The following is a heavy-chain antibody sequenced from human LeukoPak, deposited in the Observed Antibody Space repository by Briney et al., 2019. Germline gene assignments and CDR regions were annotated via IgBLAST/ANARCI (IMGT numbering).Heavy chain of an antibody. J-gene: IGHJ4*02. V-gene: IGHV3-23*01. CDR1: GLTLSSYA. D-gene: IGHD2-15*01. CDR2: ISGSGGNT. Sequence: GGSLRLSCAASGLTLSSYAMSLVRQAPGKGLEWVSGISGSGGNTYYADSVKGRFTISRDNSKNTVYLEMNSLRPEDTAVYHCAKAGGYCSGGNCYSNFWGQGILVTVSS. CDR3: AKAGGYCSGGNCYSNF.